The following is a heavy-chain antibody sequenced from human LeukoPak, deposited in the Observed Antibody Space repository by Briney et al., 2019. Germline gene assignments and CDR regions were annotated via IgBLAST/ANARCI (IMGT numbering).Heavy chain of an antibody. J-gene: IGHJ4*02. Sequence: HPGRSLRLSCAGSGFIFNNYAMHWVRQPPGKGLEWVSGISWNSGSIDYADSVKGRFTISRDNAKNSLYLQMNSLRVEDTALYYCAKDNRRHYTSGPNPDSLHWGQGALVTVSS. V-gene: IGHV3-9*01. D-gene: IGHD6-19*01. CDR2: ISWNSGSI. CDR1: GFIFNNYA. CDR3: AKDNRRHYTSGPNPDSLH.